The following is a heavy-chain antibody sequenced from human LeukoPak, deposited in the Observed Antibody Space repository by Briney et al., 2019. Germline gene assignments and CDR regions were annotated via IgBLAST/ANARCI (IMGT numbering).Heavy chain of an antibody. CDR2: ISYDGSYK. V-gene: IGHV3-30*03. CDR1: EFTFSTYG. J-gene: IGHJ3*02. CDR3: ATNTYADYVSVDI. Sequence: GRSLRLSCAASEFTFSTYGMHWVRQAPGKGLEWVAVISYDGSYKFYADSVKGRFTISRDNSKSTLYLQMNSLRAEDTAVYYCATNTYADYVSVDIWGQGTMVTVSS. D-gene: IGHD2-2*01.